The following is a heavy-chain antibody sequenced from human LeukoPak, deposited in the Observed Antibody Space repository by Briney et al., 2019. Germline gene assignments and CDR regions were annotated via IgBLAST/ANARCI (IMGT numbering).Heavy chain of an antibody. J-gene: IGHJ4*02. CDR2: IYYSGST. CDR3: ARGSCDSSAYRD. D-gene: IGHD3-22*01. CDR1: GGSISSYY. Sequence: SETLSLTCTVSGGSISSYYWSWIRQPPGKGVEWIGYIYYSGSTNYNPSLKSRVTISVDTSKNQFSLKLSSVTAADTAVYYCARGSCDSSAYRDWGQGTLVTVSS. V-gene: IGHV4-59*01.